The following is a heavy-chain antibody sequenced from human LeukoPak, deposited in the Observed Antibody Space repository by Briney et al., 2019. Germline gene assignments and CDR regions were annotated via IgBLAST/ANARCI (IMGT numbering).Heavy chain of an antibody. CDR1: GYTFTSYG. CDR3: ARVSYRVATIGLSFDY. CDR2: INPNGGGT. D-gene: IGHD5-12*01. V-gene: IGHV1-2*02. Sequence: GASVKVSCKASGYTFTSYGISWVRQAPGQGLEWMGWINPNGGGTDYAQKFQGRVTMTRDTSISTAYMDLSRLRSDDTAVYYCARVSYRVATIGLSFDYWGQGTLVTVSS. J-gene: IGHJ4*02.